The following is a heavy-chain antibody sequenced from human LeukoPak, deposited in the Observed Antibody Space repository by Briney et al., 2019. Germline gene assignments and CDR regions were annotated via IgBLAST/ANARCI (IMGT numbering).Heavy chain of an antibody. CDR3: AREVVVPVGYYYGMDV. CDR2: IYHSGST. D-gene: IGHD2-2*01. Sequence: SETLSLTCTVSGGSISSYYWSWIRQPPGKGLEWVGYIYHSGSTYYNPSLKSRVTISVDRSKNQFSLKLSSVTAADTAVYYCAREVVVPVGYYYGMDVWGQGTTVTVSS. J-gene: IGHJ6*02. CDR1: GGSISSYY. V-gene: IGHV4-59*12.